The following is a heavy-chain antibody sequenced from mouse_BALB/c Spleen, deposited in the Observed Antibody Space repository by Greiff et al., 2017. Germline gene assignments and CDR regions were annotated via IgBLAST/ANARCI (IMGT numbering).Heavy chain of an antibody. CDR2: IYPGDGST. CDR3: ARPGGSSNWYFDV. Sequence: VQLQESGPELVKPGASVKMSCKASGYTFTSYYIHWVKQRPGQGLEWIGWIYPGDGSTKYNEKFKGKTTLTADKSSSTAYMLLSSLTSEDSAIYFCARPGGSSNWYFDVWGAGTTVTVSS. J-gene: IGHJ1*01. D-gene: IGHD1-1*01. V-gene: IGHV1S56*01. CDR1: GYTFTSYY.